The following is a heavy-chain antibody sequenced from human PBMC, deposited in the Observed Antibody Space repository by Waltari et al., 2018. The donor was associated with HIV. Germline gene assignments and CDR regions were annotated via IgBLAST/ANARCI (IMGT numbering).Heavy chain of an antibody. Sequence: DVQLVESGVGLVQPGGSMRLSCVASVFTVTRSLMHWVRPVPGHGPVWVSRMSLDGTTVYADSVKGRFTISRDNAKNTLYLQMNTLRAEDTAVYYCARDRYAGGWFGYWGQGTLVTVSS. CDR3: ARDRYAGGWFGY. D-gene: IGHD3-16*01. CDR1: VFTVTRSL. J-gene: IGHJ4*02. CDR2: MSLDGTTV. V-gene: IGHV3-74*01.